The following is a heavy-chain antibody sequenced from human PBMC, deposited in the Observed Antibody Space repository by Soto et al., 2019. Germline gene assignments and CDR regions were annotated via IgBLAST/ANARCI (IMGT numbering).Heavy chain of an antibody. V-gene: IGHV3-74*01. CDR1: GFTFSSYW. Sequence: EVQLVESGGGLVQPGGSLRLSCAASGFTFSSYWMHWVRQAPGKGLVWVSRINSDGSSTSYADSVKGRFTISRDNAKNTRYLQMNSLRAEDTAVYYCARWPYDHLIYYYYGMDVWGQGTTVTVSS. CDR2: INSDGSST. J-gene: IGHJ6*02. CDR3: ARWPYDHLIYYYYGMDV. D-gene: IGHD3-3*01.